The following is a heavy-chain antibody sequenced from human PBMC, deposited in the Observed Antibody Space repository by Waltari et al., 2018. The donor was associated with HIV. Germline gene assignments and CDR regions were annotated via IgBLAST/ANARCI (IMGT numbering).Heavy chain of an antibody. D-gene: IGHD5-18*01. CDR2: ISAYNGNT. CDR3: ARFRERGYSYGYDAFDI. J-gene: IGHJ3*02. Sequence: QVQLVQSGAEVKKPGASVKVSCKASGYTFTSYGISWVRQAPGPGLEGMGWISAYNGNTNYAQKLQGRVTMTTDTSTSTAYMELRSLRSDDTAVYYCARFRERGYSYGYDAFDIWGQGTMVTVSS. CDR1: GYTFTSYG. V-gene: IGHV1-18*01.